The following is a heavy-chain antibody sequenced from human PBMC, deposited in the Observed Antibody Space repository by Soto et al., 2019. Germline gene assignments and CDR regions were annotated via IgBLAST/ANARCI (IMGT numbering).Heavy chain of an antibody. CDR3: ATTDI. J-gene: IGHJ3*02. V-gene: IGHV3-30*03. Sequence: VRQDEGKGLEWVAVISYDGSNKYYPDSVMGRFTISRDNSKNTLYLQMNSLRAVDSFLYYTATTDI. CDR2: ISYDGSNK.